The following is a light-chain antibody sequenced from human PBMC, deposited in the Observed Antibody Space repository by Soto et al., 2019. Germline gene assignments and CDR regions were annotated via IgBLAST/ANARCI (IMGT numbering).Light chain of an antibody. V-gene: IGLV2-14*01. Sequence: QSALTQPASVSGSPGQSITISCTGNTSDVGGYNYVSWHQQHPGKAPKLMIHEVRYRPSGVSNRFSGSKSGNTASLTISGLQAEDEADYYCSSYTGSGTLVFGGGTKLTVL. CDR3: SSYTGSGTLV. CDR2: EVR. CDR1: TSDVGGYNY. J-gene: IGLJ3*02.